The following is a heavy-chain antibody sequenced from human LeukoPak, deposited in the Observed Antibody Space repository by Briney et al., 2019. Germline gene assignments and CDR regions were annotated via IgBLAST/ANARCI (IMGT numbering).Heavy chain of an antibody. V-gene: IGHV4-31*03. CDR3: ARVRLEWLLLGSAGAFDI. Sequence: PSETLSLTCTVSGGSISSGGYYWSWIRQHPGKGLEWIGYIYYSGSTYYNPSLKSRVTISVDTSKNQFSLKLSSVTAADTAVYYCARVRLEWLLLGSAGAFDIWGQGTMVTVSS. CDR2: IYYSGST. CDR1: GGSISSGGYY. D-gene: IGHD3-3*01. J-gene: IGHJ3*02.